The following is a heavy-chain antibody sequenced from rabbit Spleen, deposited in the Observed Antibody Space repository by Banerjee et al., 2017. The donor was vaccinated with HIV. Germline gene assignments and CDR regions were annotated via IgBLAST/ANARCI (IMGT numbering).Heavy chain of an antibody. CDR2: IGTGSGST. V-gene: IGHV1S45*01. Sequence: QEQLEESGGDLVKPEGSLTLTCTASGFSFSGGYYLSWVRQAPGKGLEWIGCIGTGSGSTYYASWAKGRFTISKTSSTTVTLQMTSLTAADTATYFCASGYSDVYFSLWGQGTLVPVS. CDR1: GFSFSGGYY. CDR3: ASGYSDVYFSL. D-gene: IGHD1-1*01. J-gene: IGHJ4*01.